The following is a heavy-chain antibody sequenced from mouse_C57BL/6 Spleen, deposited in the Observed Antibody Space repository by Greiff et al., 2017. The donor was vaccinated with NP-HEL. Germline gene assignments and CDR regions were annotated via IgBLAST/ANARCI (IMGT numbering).Heavy chain of an antibody. CDR2: LNPRTGGT. J-gene: IGHJ3*01. CDR3: TRSSTAWFAY. V-gene: IGHV1-42*01. D-gene: IGHD2-10*02. CDR1: GYYFTGYY. Sequence: LVESGPELVKPGASVKISCKASGYYFTGYYMNWVKQSPEKGLEWIGELNPRTGGTTYNPKFKAKATLTVDKSSSTAYMQLKSLTSEDSAVYYCTRSSTAWFAYWGQGTLVTVSA.